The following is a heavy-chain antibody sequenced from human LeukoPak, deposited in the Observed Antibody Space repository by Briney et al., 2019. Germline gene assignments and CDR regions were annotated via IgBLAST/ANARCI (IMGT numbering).Heavy chain of an antibody. Sequence: GGSLRLSCAASGFTFDDYGMSWVRQAPGKGLEWVSGINWNGGSIGYVDSVKGRFTISRDNAKNSLYLQMNSLRAEDTALYHCARAYGSGSYYNRFDYWGQGTLVTVSS. CDR2: INWNGGSI. D-gene: IGHD3-10*01. CDR3: ARAYGSGSYYNRFDY. CDR1: GFTFDDYG. V-gene: IGHV3-20*01. J-gene: IGHJ4*02.